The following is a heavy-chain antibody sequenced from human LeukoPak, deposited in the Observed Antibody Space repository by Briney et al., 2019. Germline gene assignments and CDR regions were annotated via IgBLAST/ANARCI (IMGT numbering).Heavy chain of an antibody. CDR2: ISYDGSNK. D-gene: IGHD1-1*01. CDR1: GFTFSSYG. V-gene: IGHV3-30*18. CDR3: AKDGTSGRTTINSGYYYYYGMDV. J-gene: IGHJ6*02. Sequence: PGGSLRLSCAASGFTFSSYGMHWVRQAPGKGLEWVAVISYDGSNKYYADSVKGRFTISRDNSKDTLYLQMNSLRAEDTAVYYCAKDGTSGRTTINSGYYYYYGMDVWGQGTTVTVSS.